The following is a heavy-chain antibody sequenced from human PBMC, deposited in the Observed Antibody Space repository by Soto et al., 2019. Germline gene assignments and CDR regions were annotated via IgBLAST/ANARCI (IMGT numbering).Heavy chain of an antibody. CDR2: ISAYNGNT. CDR3: ARAQAAIPDLFDY. D-gene: IGHD2-15*01. V-gene: IGHV1-18*04. J-gene: IGHJ4*02. Sequence: ASVKVSGKASGYTFTSYGINWVRQAPGQGLEWMGWISAYNGNTNYAQKLQGRVTMATDTSTSTAYMELRSLRADDTAVYYCARAQAAIPDLFDYWGQGTLVTVSS. CDR1: GYTFTSYG.